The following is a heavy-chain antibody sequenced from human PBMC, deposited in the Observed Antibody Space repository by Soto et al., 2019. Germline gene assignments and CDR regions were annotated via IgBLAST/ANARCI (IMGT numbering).Heavy chain of an antibody. D-gene: IGHD6-6*01. Sequence: QVQLVQSGAEVKKPGSSVKVSCKASGGTFSSYTISWVRQAPGQGLEWMGRIIPILGIANYAQKFQGRVTITADKSTSTAYMELSSLRSEDTAVYYCASICRVHPYSSSSGDYWGQGTLVTVSS. CDR1: GGTFSSYT. V-gene: IGHV1-69*02. CDR2: IIPILGIA. CDR3: ASICRVHPYSSSSGDY. J-gene: IGHJ4*02.